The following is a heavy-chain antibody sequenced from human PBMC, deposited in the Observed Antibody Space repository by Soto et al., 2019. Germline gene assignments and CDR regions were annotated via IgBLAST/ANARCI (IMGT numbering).Heavy chain of an antibody. CDR2: IYYSGST. V-gene: IGHV4-61*03. CDR3: ARVDIVSNWFDP. CDR1: GGSVSSGSYY. Sequence: QVQLQESGPGLVKPSETLSLTCTVSGGSVSSGSYYWSWIRQPPGQGLEWIGYIYYSGSTNYNPSLKSRVTISVETSKNHFSLKLSCVTAAEAAVYYCARVDIVSNWFDPWGQGTLVTVSS. D-gene: IGHD3-16*02. J-gene: IGHJ5*02.